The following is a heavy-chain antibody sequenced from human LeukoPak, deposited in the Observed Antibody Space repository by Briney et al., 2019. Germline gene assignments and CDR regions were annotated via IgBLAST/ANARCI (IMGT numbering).Heavy chain of an antibody. CDR3: ARVPYSSSWYGGFQH. V-gene: IGHV1-2*02. D-gene: IGHD6-13*01. CDR2: INPNSGGT. CDR1: GYTFTGYY. Sequence: ASVKVSCKASGYTFTGYYMHWVRQAPGQGLEWMGWINPNSGGTNYAQKFQGRVTMTRDTSISTAYMELSRLRSDDTAVYYCARVPYSSSWYGGFQHWGQGTLVTVSS. J-gene: IGHJ1*01.